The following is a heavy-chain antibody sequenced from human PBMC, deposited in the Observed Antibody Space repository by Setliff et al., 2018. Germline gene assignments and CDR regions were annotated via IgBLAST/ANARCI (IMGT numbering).Heavy chain of an antibody. V-gene: IGHV4-59*11. CDR1: GASINNHY. CDR3: ASRNSDGGPEYFQH. CDR2: VSHSGST. D-gene: IGHD1-26*01. Sequence: PSETLSLTCTVSGASINNHYWAWIRQPPGKGLEWIGYVSHSGSTDYNPSLKSRVTISVDTSKNQISLKLMSVTAADTAVYYCASRNSDGGPEYFQHWGQGALVTVSS. J-gene: IGHJ1*01.